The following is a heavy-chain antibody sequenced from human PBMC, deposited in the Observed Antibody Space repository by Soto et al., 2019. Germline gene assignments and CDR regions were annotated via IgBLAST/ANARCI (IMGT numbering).Heavy chain of an antibody. CDR2: IIPNLGIA. Sequence: QVQLVQSGAEVKKPGSSVKVSCKASGGTFSSYTISWVRQAPGQGLEWMGRIIPNLGIANYAQKFQGRVTITADKTTSTAYMERSSLSSEDTALYYCARDRGDEGENYWGLGTLVTVSS. V-gene: IGHV1-69*08. CDR1: GGTFSSYT. CDR3: ARDRGDEGENY. D-gene: IGHD4-17*01. J-gene: IGHJ4*02.